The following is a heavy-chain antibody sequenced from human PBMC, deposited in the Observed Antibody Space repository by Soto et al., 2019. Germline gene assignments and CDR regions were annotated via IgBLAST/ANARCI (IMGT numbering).Heavy chain of an antibody. Sequence: SETLSLTCAVSGGSISSSNWLSWFLQPPWKGLEWIGEIYHSGSTNYNPSLKSRVTISVDKSKNQFSLKLSSVTAADTAVYYCASRPSKGVVAATPYWGQGTLVTVSS. J-gene: IGHJ4*02. V-gene: IGHV4-4*02. CDR3: ASRPSKGVVAATPY. CDR2: IYHSGST. CDR1: GGSISSSNW. D-gene: IGHD2-15*01.